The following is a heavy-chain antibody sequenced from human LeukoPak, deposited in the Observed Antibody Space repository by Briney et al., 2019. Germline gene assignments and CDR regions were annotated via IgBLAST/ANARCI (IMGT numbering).Heavy chain of an antibody. V-gene: IGHV3-74*01. CDR1: GFTFSSYW. Sequence: GGSLRLSCAASGFTFSSYWMHWVRQAPGKGLVWVSRINSDGSSTSYADSVKGRFTISRDNAKNTLYLQMNSLRAEDTAVYYCATSLYYYDSSGYYPLDYWGQGPLVTVSS. D-gene: IGHD3-22*01. CDR3: ATSLYYYDSSGYYPLDY. CDR2: INSDGSST. J-gene: IGHJ4*02.